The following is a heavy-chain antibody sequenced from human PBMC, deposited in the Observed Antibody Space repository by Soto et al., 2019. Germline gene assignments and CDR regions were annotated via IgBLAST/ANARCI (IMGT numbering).Heavy chain of an antibody. J-gene: IGHJ4*02. CDR3: AKDIKTDTAMVS. CDR1: GFTFDDYA. D-gene: IGHD5-18*01. V-gene: IGHV3-9*01. CDR2: ISWNSGSI. Sequence: SLRLSCAASGFTFDDYAMHWVRQAPGKGLEWVSGISWNSGSIGYADSVKGRFTISRDNAKNSLYLQMNSLRAEDTALYYCAKDIKTDTAMVSWGQGTLVTVSS.